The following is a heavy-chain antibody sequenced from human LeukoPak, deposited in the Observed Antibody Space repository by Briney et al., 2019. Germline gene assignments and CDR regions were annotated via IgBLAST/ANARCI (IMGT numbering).Heavy chain of an antibody. V-gene: IGHV3-73*01. D-gene: IGHD6-19*01. CDR3: TSGSSGWRFDY. CDR2: IRSKANSYAT. CDR1: GFTFSGSS. J-gene: IGHJ4*02. Sequence: GGSLRLSCAASGFTFSGSSMHWVRQASGKGLEWVGCIRSKANSYATAYAASVKGRFTISRDDSKNTAYLQMNSVKTEDTAVYYCTSGSSGWRFDYWGQGTLVTVSS.